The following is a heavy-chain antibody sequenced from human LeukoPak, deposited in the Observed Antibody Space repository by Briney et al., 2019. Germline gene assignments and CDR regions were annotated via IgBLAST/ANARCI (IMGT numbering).Heavy chain of an antibody. CDR2: INHEGGDI. Sequence: GGSLRLSCAASGFAFSNSWMSWVRQAPGKGLEWVANINHEGGDIHYVDSVKGRFTFSRDNAKDSLYLQMNSLRAEDTAVYYCATYINWVAGDVWGQGTTVTVSS. CDR3: ATYINWVAGDV. CDR1: GFAFSNSW. J-gene: IGHJ6*02. D-gene: IGHD1-1*01. V-gene: IGHV3-7*01.